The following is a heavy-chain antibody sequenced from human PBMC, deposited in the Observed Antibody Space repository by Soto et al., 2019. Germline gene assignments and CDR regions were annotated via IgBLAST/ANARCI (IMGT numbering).Heavy chain of an antibody. V-gene: IGHV1-69*04. J-gene: IGHJ4*02. CDR1: GHTFTSFD. CDR2: MSPNIGIA. D-gene: IGHD3-10*01. Sequence: SVKVSCKASGHTFTSFDVNWVRQAPGQGLEWMGRMSPNIGIANYAQKFQGRVTITADKSKSTAYMELSSLRSEDTAVYYCARAYYGSGSYYDQSEHYFDYWGQGTLVTVSS. CDR3: ARAYYGSGSYYDQSEHYFDY.